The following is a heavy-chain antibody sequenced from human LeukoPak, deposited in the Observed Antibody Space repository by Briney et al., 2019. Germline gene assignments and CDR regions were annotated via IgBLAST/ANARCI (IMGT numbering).Heavy chain of an antibody. CDR3: ASPPSPPSMVRGVRIPYYYYMDV. Sequence: PGGSLRLSCAASGFTFGSYEMNWVRQAPGKGLEWVSYISSSGSTIYYADSVKGRFTISRDNAKNSLYLQMNSLRAEVTAVYYCASPPSPPSMVRGVRIPYYYYMDVWGKGTTVTVSS. D-gene: IGHD3-10*01. J-gene: IGHJ6*03. V-gene: IGHV3-48*03. CDR1: GFTFGSYE. CDR2: ISSSGSTI.